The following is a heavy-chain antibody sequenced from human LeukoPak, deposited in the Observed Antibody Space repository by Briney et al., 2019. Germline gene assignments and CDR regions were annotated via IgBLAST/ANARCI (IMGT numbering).Heavy chain of an antibody. CDR1: GGSISSDNYS. J-gene: IGHJ4*02. D-gene: IGHD3-10*01. V-gene: IGHV4-61*02. CDR3: ARTRYYYNSRSYGAPYYFDY. Sequence: SETLSLTCTVSGGSISSDNYSWSWIRQPAGKGLEWIGRVYTSGSTNYNPSLKSRITISVDTSKNQFSLKLSSVTAADTAVYYCARTRYYYNSRSYGAPYYFDYWGQGNLVTVSS. CDR2: VYTSGST.